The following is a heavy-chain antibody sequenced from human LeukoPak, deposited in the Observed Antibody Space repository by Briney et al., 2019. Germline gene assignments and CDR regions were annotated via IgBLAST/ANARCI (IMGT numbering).Heavy chain of an antibody. Sequence: QAGGSLRLSCAASGFTVSSNYMSWVRQAPGKGLEWVSVIYSGGSTYYADSVKGRFTISRDNSKNTLYLQMNSLRAEGTAVYYCARVLEYYSDYWGQGTLVTVSS. CDR1: GFTVSSNY. CDR3: ARVLEYYSDY. D-gene: IGHD3-10*01. J-gene: IGHJ4*02. CDR2: IYSGGST. V-gene: IGHV3-53*01.